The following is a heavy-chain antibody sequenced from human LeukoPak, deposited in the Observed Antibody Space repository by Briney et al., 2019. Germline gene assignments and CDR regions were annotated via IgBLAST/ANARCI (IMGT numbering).Heavy chain of an antibody. CDR3: ARVRPYRRTPLYGDYDRPFDI. V-gene: IGHV3-15*01. CDR1: GFTFSSYE. Sequence: PGGSLRLSCAASGFTFSSYEMNWVRQAPGKGLEWVGRIKSKTDGGTTDYAAPVKGRFTISRDDSKNTLYLQMNSLRAEDTAVYYCARVRPYRRTPLYGDYDRPFDIWGQGTMVTVSS. J-gene: IGHJ3*02. CDR2: IKSKTDGGTT. D-gene: IGHD4-17*01.